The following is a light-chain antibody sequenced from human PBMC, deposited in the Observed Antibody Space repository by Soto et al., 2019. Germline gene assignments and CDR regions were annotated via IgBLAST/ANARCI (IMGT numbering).Light chain of an antibody. CDR3: QQYNNWGLS. J-gene: IGKJ4*01. Sequence: IVMTQSPATLSVSPGEGVTLSCRASENVGTNLAWYQQKPGQAPRLLMYGSSTRATGIPATLSGSGSGTEFTLTISSLQSEESAVYYCQQYNNWGLSFGGGTRVEIK. V-gene: IGKV3D-15*01. CDR2: GSS. CDR1: ENVGTN.